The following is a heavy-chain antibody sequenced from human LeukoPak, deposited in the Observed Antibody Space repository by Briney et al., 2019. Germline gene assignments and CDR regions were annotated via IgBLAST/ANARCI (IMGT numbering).Heavy chain of an antibody. Sequence: GGSLRLSCAASGFTFSNYVMNWVRQAPGKGLEWISHISNIGDIIYYADSVKGRFTISRDNAKNSLYLQMNSLRAEDTAVYYCAELGITMIGGVWGKGTTVTISS. J-gene: IGHJ6*04. CDR1: GFTFSNYV. D-gene: IGHD3-10*02. CDR2: ISNIGDII. CDR3: AELGITMIGGV. V-gene: IGHV3-48*03.